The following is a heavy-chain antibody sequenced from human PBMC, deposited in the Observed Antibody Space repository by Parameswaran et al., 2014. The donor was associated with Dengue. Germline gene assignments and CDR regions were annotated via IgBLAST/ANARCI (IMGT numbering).Heavy chain of an antibody. CDR3: AREPLGYCSGGSCLPVDY. J-gene: IGHJ4*02. V-gene: IGHV6-1*01. CDR2: TYYRSKWYN. D-gene: IGHD2-15*01. Sequence: WIRQSPSRGLEWLGRTYYRSKWYNDYAVSVKSRITINPDTSKNQFSLQLNSVTPEDTAVYYCAREPLGYCSGGSCLPVDYWGQGTLVTVSS.